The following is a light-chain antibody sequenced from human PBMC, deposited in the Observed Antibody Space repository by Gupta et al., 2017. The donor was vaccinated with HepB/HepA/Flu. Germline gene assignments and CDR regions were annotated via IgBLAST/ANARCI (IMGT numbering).Light chain of an antibody. J-gene: IGKJ1*01. CDR1: HSIGSS. Sequence: EIVLTQSPAFQSVTPKEKVTITCRASHSIGSSLHWYQQKPDQTPKHLIKYASQPSSGVPSRFSGSGSGTDFTLTINSLEAEDAAVYYCQQRSTLPWTFGQGTKVEIK. V-gene: IGKV6D-21*02. CDR2: YAS. CDR3: QQRSTLPWT.